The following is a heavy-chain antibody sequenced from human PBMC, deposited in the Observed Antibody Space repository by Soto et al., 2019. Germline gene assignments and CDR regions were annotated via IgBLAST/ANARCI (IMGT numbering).Heavy chain of an antibody. V-gene: IGHV3-23*01. D-gene: IGHD2-21*01. CDR3: AKATSATCTGSICYSFDY. CDR2: FSGGRDTT. J-gene: IGHJ4*02. Sequence: GGSLRLSCVASGFTFSSYAMSWVRQAPGQRLEWVATFSGGRDTTWHADSVKGRFTVSRGSSKNTLSLQMNSLRPEDTALYYCAKATSATCTGSICYSFDYWGQGTLVTVSS. CDR1: GFTFSSYA.